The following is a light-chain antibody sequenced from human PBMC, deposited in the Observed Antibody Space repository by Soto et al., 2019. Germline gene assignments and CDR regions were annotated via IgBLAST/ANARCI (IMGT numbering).Light chain of an antibody. CDR1: NIGAKS. V-gene: IGLV3-21*02. CDR3: QVWDRSTYQMV. Sequence: SYELTQSPSVSVAPGQTATVTCGGRNIGAKSVHWYQQKPGQAPVLVVYDDSVRPSGIPERFSGSNSGNTATLTISRVEAGDEADYYCQVWDRSTYQMVFGGGTQLTVL. CDR2: DDS. J-gene: IGLJ2*01.